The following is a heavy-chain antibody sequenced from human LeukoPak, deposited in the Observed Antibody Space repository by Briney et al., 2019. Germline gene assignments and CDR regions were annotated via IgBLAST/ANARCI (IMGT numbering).Heavy chain of an antibody. CDR2: ISGSGGST. CDR3: ARVGASSQLRFLEWLHYGMDV. D-gene: IGHD3-3*01. Sequence: PGGSLRLSCAASGFTFSSYAMSWVRQAPGKGLEWVSAISGSGGSTYYADSVKGRFTISRDNSKNTLYLQMNSLRAEDTAVYYCARVGASSQLRFLEWLHYGMDVWGQGTTVTVSS. J-gene: IGHJ6*02. V-gene: IGHV3-23*01. CDR1: GFTFSSYA.